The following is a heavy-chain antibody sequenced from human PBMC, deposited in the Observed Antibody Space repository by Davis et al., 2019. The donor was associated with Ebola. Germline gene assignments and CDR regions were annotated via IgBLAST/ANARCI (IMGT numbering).Heavy chain of an antibody. Sequence: PGGSLRLSCAASGFTFSSYSMNWVRQAPGKGLEWVSSISSSSSYIYYADSVKGRFTISRDNAKNSLYLQMNSLRAEDTAVYYCARDGSSGYWVSLYYYYGMDVWGQGTTVTASS. V-gene: IGHV3-21*01. J-gene: IGHJ6*02. CDR2: ISSSSSYI. D-gene: IGHD3-22*01. CDR3: ARDGSSGYWVSLYYYYGMDV. CDR1: GFTFSSYS.